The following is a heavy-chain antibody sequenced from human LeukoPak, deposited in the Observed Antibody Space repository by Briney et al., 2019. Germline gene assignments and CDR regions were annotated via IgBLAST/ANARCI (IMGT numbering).Heavy chain of an antibody. Sequence: SETLSLTCTVSGVSISSYYRSWIRQPPGKGLEWIGYIYYSGSINYNPSLESRVTISVDTSKNQFSLRLSSVTAADTAVYFCASKSERFLETGAFDIWGQGTMVTVSS. CDR3: ASKSERFLETGAFDI. V-gene: IGHV4-59*01. J-gene: IGHJ3*02. D-gene: IGHD3-3*01. CDR2: IYYSGSI. CDR1: GVSISSYY.